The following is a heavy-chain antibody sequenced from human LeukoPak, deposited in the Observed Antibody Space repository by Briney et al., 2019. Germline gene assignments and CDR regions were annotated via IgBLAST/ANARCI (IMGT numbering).Heavy chain of an antibody. J-gene: IGHJ4*02. CDR2: IVPIFGTA. D-gene: IGHD4-17*01. Sequence: SVKVSCKASGGTFSSYAISWVRQAPGQGLEWMGGIVPIFGTANYAQKFQGRVTITADESTSTAYMELSSLRSEDTAVYYCASRRPTSYGDYGQFDYWGQGTLVTVSS. V-gene: IGHV1-69*13. CDR1: GGTFSSYA. CDR3: ASRRPTSYGDYGQFDY.